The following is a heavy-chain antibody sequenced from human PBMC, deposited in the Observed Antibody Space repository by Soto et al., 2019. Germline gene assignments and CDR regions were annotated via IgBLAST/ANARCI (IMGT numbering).Heavy chain of an antibody. Sequence: TGGSLRLSCAASGFTFSSYAMSWVRQAPGKGLEWVSAISGSGGSTYYADSVKGRFTISRDNSKNTLYLQMNSLRAGDTAVYYCEKVIPDVGYIYWGQGTLVTVSS. CDR3: EKVIPDVGYIY. CDR1: GFTFSSYA. V-gene: IGHV3-23*01. CDR2: ISGSGGST. J-gene: IGHJ4*02. D-gene: IGHD2-21*01.